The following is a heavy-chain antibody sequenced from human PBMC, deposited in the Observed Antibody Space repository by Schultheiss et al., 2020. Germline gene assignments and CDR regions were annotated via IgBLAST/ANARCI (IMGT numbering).Heavy chain of an antibody. V-gene: IGHV4-31*03. CDR2: IYYSGST. CDR1: AGSISSGGYY. Sequence: SETLSLTCTVSAGSISSGGYYWSWIRQNPGKGLEWIGYIYYSGSTYYNPSLKSRLTISVDTSKNQFSLKLTSVTAADTAVYYCARDGDGYNGFDYWGQGTLVNVSS. CDR3: ARDGDGYNGFDY. J-gene: IGHJ4*02. D-gene: IGHD5-24*01.